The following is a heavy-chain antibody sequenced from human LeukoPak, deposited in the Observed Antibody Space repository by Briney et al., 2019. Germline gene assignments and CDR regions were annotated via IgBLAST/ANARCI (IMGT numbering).Heavy chain of an antibody. Sequence: GGSLRPSCAASGFTAGRNYMSWVGRAPGTGRGGSSVFYSGGSTYYADSVKGRFTISRDNSKNTLYLQMNSLRAEDTAVYYCARDRRTGRRIGYYYYMDVWGKGTTVTVSS. V-gene: IGHV3-66*02. J-gene: IGHJ6*03. CDR2: FYSGGST. CDR3: ARDRRTGRRIGYYYYMDV. CDR1: GFTAGRNY. D-gene: IGHD1-14*01.